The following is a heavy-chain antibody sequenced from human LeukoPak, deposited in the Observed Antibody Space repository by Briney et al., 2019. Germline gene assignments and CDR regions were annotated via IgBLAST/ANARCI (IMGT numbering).Heavy chain of an antibody. D-gene: IGHD3-3*02. CDR1: GFTFSAYA. J-gene: IGHJ4*02. Sequence: GGSLSLSCAASGFTFSAYAMHWVRQAPGKGLEWVAVISSDGSIKYYADSVKGRFTISRDNSENTMWLQMGSLRAEDTAVYYCARGSVSKYRFFDNWGQGILFSVSS. CDR2: ISSDGSIK. V-gene: IGHV3-30*04. CDR3: ARGSVSKYRFFDN.